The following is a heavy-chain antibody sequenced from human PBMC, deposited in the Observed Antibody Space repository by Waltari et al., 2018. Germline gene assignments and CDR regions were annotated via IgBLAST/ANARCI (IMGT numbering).Heavy chain of an antibody. CDR2: IYHSGST. D-gene: IGHD6-13*01. Sequence: QVQLQESGPGLVKPSETLSLTCAVSVYSISSGYYWGWIRQPPGKGLEWIGSIYHSGSTYYNPSRKSRVTISVDTSKNQFSLKLSSVTAADTAVYYCASKGAADGYYWGQGTLVTVSS. J-gene: IGHJ4*02. CDR3: ASKGAADGYY. V-gene: IGHV4-38-2*01. CDR1: VYSISSGYY.